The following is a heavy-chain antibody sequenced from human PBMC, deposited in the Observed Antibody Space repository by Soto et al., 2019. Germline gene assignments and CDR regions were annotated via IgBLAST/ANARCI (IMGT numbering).Heavy chain of an antibody. CDR3: ARDILNSNYGLDYYYSGMDV. Sequence: QLVQSGAEVKNPGASVKVSCTTSGYTFTDYYIHWVRQAPGQGLEWMGWINPNSGGTNYAQKYQGWVTMTRDPSVSTAYMELSRLTSDDTAVYYCARDILNSNYGLDYYYSGMDVWGQGTTVTVSS. J-gene: IGHJ6*02. V-gene: IGHV1-2*04. CDR2: INPNSGGT. D-gene: IGHD4-4*01. CDR1: GYTFTDYY.